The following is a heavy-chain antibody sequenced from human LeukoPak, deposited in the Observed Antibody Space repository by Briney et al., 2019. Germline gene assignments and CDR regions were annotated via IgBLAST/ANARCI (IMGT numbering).Heavy chain of an antibody. J-gene: IGHJ4*02. CDR3: ARARNYDFWSGYYIPFDY. Sequence: SETLSLTCAVYGGSFSGYYWGWIRQPPGKGLEWIGEINHRGSTNYNPSLKSRVTISVDTSKNQFSLKLSSVTAADTAVYYCARARNYDFWSGYYIPFDYWGQGTLVTVSS. V-gene: IGHV4-34*01. CDR1: GGSFSGYY. D-gene: IGHD3-3*01. CDR2: INHRGST.